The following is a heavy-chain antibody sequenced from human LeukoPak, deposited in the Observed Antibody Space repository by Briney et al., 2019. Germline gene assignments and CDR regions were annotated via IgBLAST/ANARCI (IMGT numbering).Heavy chain of an antibody. V-gene: IGHV3-66*01. J-gene: IGHJ5*02. CDR2: IYSGGST. Sequence: GGSLRLSCAASGFTVSSNYISWVRQAPGKGLEWVSVIYSGGSTYYADSVKGRFTISRDNSKNTLYLQMNSLRAEDTAVYYCALAVAGPYNWFDPWGQGTLVTVSS. D-gene: IGHD6-19*01. CDR3: ALAVAGPYNWFDP. CDR1: GFTVSSNY.